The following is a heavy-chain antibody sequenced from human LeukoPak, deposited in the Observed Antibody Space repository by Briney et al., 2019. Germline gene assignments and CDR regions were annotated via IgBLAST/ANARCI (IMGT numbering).Heavy chain of an antibody. D-gene: IGHD3-3*01. V-gene: IGHV3-23*01. J-gene: IGHJ4*02. Sequence: GGSLRLSCAASGFTFSSYAMNWVRQAPGKGLEWVSAISGSGVSTYYADSVKGRFTISRDNSKNTLYLQMNSLRAEDTAVYYCAKRHYDFWSGYQNQMYYFDYWGQGTLVTVSS. CDR2: ISGSGVST. CDR3: AKRHYDFWSGYQNQMYYFDY. CDR1: GFTFSSYA.